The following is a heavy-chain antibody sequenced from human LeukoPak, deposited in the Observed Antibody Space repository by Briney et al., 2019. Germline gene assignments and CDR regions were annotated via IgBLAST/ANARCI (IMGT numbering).Heavy chain of an antibody. CDR2: ISGSGGST. CDR1: GFTFSNYA. V-gene: IGHV3-23*01. J-gene: IGHJ4*02. Sequence: GGSLRLSCAASGFTFSNYAMNWVRQAPGKGLEWVSAISGSGGSTYYADSMKGRFTISRDNSKNTLYLQMNSLRAEDTAVYYCAKPMYYYDSSGYEYWGQGTLVTVSS. CDR3: AKPMYYYDSSGYEY. D-gene: IGHD3-22*01.